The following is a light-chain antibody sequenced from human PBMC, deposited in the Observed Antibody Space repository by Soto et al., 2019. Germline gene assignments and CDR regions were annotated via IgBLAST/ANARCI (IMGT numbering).Light chain of an antibody. J-gene: IGKJ1*01. CDR1: QSVFYSSNNKNY. Sequence: DIVMTQSPDSLAVSLGERATINCKSSQSVFYSSNNKNYLAWYQQKPGQPPKLLIYWASTRESGVPDRFSGSGYGTDFTLTISSLQAEDVAVDYCQQYYRPWTFGQGTKVEIK. CDR3: QQYYRPWT. CDR2: WAS. V-gene: IGKV4-1*01.